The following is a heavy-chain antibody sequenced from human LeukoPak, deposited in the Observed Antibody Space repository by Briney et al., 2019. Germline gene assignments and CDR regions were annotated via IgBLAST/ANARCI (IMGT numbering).Heavy chain of an antibody. V-gene: IGHV3-74*01. CDR1: GFSFSGHW. J-gene: IGHJ5*02. Sequence: GGSLRLSCIASGFSFSGHWMHWARQLPGKGLVWVSRISPTGSTTSYADSVKGRFTISRDNAKNSLYLQMNSLRAEDTAMYYCARGGDGYTPWGQGTLVTVSS. CDR3: ARGGDGYTP. CDR2: ISPTGSTT. D-gene: IGHD5-24*01.